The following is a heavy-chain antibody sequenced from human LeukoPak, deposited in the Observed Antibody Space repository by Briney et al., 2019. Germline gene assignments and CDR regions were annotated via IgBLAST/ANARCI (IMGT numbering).Heavy chain of an antibody. CDR1: GGSISSSSYY. D-gene: IGHD4-17*01. J-gene: IGHJ4*02. CDR2: IYYSGST. CDR3: ARQEDYGWSQGPFDY. V-gene: IGHV4-39*01. Sequence: SETLSLTCTVSGGSISSSSYYWGWIRQPPGKGLEWIGSIYYSGSTNYNPSLKSRVTISVDTSKNQFSLKLSSVTAADTAVYYCARQEDYGWSQGPFDYWGQGTLVTVSS.